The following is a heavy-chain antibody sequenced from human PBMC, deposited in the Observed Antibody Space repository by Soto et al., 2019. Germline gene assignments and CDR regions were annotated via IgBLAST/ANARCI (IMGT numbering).Heavy chain of an antibody. CDR2: IYYSGST. D-gene: IGHD3-10*01. Sequence: QVQLQESGPGLVKPSETLSLTCTVSGGSVSSGSYYWSWIRQPPGKGLEWIGYIYYSGSTNYNPSLKSRVTISVDTSKNQFSLKLSSVTAADTAVYYCARDHEGYYGSGSYYYYYYGMDVWGQGTTVTVSS. CDR3: ARDHEGYYGSGSYYYYYYGMDV. V-gene: IGHV4-61*01. J-gene: IGHJ6*02. CDR1: GGSVSSGSYY.